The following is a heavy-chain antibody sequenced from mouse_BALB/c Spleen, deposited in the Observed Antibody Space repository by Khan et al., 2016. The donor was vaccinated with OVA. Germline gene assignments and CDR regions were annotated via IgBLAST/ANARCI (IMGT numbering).Heavy chain of an antibody. V-gene: IGHV3-2*02. CDR1: GYSNTSDYA. D-gene: IGHD1-1*01. CDR3: ARSGTISTIVITDFDY. Sequence: EVELVESGPGLVKPSQSLSLTCTVTGYSNTSDYAWNWIRQFPGNKLEWMGYIKYSGSTSYIPYLKSRFSITLNTSKNQCFLQFSSVATEDTATYYFARSGTISTIVITDFDYWRQGTTLTSSS. J-gene: IGHJ2*01. CDR2: IKYSGST.